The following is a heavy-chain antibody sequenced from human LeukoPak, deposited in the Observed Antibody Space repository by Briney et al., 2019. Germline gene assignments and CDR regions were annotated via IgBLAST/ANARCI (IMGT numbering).Heavy chain of an antibody. J-gene: IGHJ5*02. CDR2: IYYSGST. V-gene: IGHV4-59*01. Sequence: SETLSLTCTVSGGSISSYYWSWIRQPPGKGLEWIGYIYYSGSTNYNPSLKSRVTISVDTSKNQFSLKLSSVTAADTAVYYCARDGDYDSSGYYYFSWFDPWGQGTLVTVSP. D-gene: IGHD3-22*01. CDR3: ARDGDYDSSGYYYFSWFDP. CDR1: GGSISSYY.